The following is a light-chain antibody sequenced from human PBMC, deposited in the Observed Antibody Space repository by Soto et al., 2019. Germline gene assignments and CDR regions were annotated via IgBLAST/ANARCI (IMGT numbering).Light chain of an antibody. CDR2: HAS. V-gene: IGKV3-20*01. CDR1: QSVDYNN. J-gene: IGKJ1*01. Sequence: EIVLTQSPGTLSLSPWEKATLSCRASQSVDYNNLAWYQQKPGQAPRLLISHASRRATGIPDRFSGSGSGTDFTLTISRLEPEDFAVYHCQQHGNSPGTFGQGTRVEIK. CDR3: QQHGNSPGT.